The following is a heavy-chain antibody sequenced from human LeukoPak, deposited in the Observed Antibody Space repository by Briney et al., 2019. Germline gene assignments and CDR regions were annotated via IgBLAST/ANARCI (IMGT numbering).Heavy chain of an antibody. CDR2: INAGNGNT. J-gene: IGHJ4*02. Sequence: ASVKVSCKASGYTFTSYAMHWVRHAPGQRLEWMGWINAGNGNTKYSQKFQGRVTITRDTSASTAYMELSSLRSEDTAVYYCARGSEAAAGSDYWGQGTLVTVSS. CDR1: GYTFTSYA. V-gene: IGHV1-3*01. D-gene: IGHD6-13*01. CDR3: ARGSEAAAGSDY.